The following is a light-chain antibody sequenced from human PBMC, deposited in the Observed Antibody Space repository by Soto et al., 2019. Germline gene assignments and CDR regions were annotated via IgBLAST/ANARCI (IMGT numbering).Light chain of an antibody. V-gene: IGKV1-5*03. CDR1: QSISGW. Sequence: DMQVTQSPSTLSASVGDRVTITCRASQSISGWLAWYQQKPGKAPNLLIYKASTLESGVPSRFSGSGSGTEFTRTIRSLQRDDFATYYLQQYNNYRSWTFGEGTRVEIK. CDR2: KAS. CDR3: QQYNNYRSWT. J-gene: IGKJ1*01.